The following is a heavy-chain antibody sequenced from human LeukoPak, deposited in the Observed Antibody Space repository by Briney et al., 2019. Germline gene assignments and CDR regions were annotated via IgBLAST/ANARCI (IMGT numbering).Heavy chain of an antibody. CDR1: GGSFSGYY. CDR3: ARAKQQLKRRWFDP. CDR2: INHSGST. J-gene: IGHJ5*02. D-gene: IGHD6-13*01. Sequence: SETLSLTCAVYGGSFSGYYWSWFRQPPGKGLEWIGEINHSGSTNYNPSLKSRVTISVDTSKNQFSLKLSSVTAADTAVYYCARAKQQLKRRWFDPWGQGTLVTVSS. V-gene: IGHV4-34*01.